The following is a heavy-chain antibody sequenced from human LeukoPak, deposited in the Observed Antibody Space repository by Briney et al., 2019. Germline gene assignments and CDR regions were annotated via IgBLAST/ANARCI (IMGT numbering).Heavy chain of an antibody. CDR3: AREVASAGLDY. D-gene: IGHD5-12*01. Sequence: SETLSLTCTVSGGSISSYYWSWIRQPPGKGLEWIGYIYYSGSTNYNPSLKSRVTISVDTSKNQFSLKLSSATAADTAVYYCAREVASAGLDYWGQGTLVTVSS. CDR1: GGSISSYY. V-gene: IGHV4-59*01. J-gene: IGHJ4*02. CDR2: IYYSGST.